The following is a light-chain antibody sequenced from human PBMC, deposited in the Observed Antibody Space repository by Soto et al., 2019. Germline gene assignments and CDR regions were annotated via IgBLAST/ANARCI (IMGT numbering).Light chain of an antibody. Sequence: DRAXLSCRASQSVSSDIAWYQXKPSQVPLLLIYDASPMATGIPSMFSGSGSGTEFTLTISSLQSEDFAVYYCQQYNNWPLPTFGQGTLWRL. CDR3: QQYNNWPLPT. J-gene: IGKJ5*01. CDR1: QSVSSD. CDR2: DAS. V-gene: IGKV3-15*01.